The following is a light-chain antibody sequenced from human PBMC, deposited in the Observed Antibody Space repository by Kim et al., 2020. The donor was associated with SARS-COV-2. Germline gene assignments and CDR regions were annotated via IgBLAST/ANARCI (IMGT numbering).Light chain of an antibody. V-gene: IGKV2-30*01. CDR3: MQGTHWPFT. Sequence: PASISGRSSQSLAYSDGNIYLNWFHQRPGQSPRRLIDKVSKRDSGVPDRFSGSGSGTDFTLQISRVEAEDVGVYYCMQGTHWPFTFGPGTKVDIK. CDR1: QSLAYSDGNIY. CDR2: KVS. J-gene: IGKJ3*01.